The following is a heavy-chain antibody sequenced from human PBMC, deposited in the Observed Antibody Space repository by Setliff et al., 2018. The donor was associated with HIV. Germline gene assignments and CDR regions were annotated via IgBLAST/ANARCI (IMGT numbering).Heavy chain of an antibody. CDR1: GYSFSSYG. V-gene: IGHV1-18*01. CDR3: ARGGPNYFYDSRGYELAYFYY. Sequence: GASVKVSCKTSGYSFSSYGINWVRQAPGQGLEWMGWVSAHNGNTNYARRFQGRVAMTTHTSTSTAYMELRGLRSDDTAIYYCARGGPNYFYDSRGYELAYFYYWGQGTLVTVSS. CDR2: VSAHNGNT. J-gene: IGHJ1*01. D-gene: IGHD3-22*01.